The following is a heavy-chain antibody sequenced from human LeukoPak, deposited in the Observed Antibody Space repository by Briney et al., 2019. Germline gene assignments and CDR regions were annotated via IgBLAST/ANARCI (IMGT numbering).Heavy chain of an antibody. CDR1: GFTFSSYA. J-gene: IGHJ4*02. CDR3: AKERGRGARYYDILTGPSPLDY. CDR2: ISGSGGST. Sequence: PGGSLRLSCAASGFTFSSYAMSWVRQAPGKGLEWVSAISGSGGSTYYADSVKGRFTISRDNSKNTLYLQMNSLRAEDTAVYYCAKERGRGARYYDILTGPSPLDYWGQGTLVTVSS. V-gene: IGHV3-23*01. D-gene: IGHD3-9*01.